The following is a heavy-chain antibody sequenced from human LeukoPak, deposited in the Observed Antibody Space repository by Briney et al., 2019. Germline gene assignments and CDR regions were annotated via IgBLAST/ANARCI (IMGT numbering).Heavy chain of an antibody. V-gene: IGHV1-24*01. D-gene: IGHD5-18*01. Sequence: ASVKVSCKVSGYTLTELSMHWVRQAPGKELEWMGGFDPEDGETIYAQKFQGRVTMTEDTSTDTAYMELSSLRSEDTAVYYCATDQSLGGHTHSYGYYWGQGTLVTVSS. CDR2: FDPEDGET. CDR1: GYTLTELS. J-gene: IGHJ4*02. CDR3: ATDQSLGGHTHSYGYY.